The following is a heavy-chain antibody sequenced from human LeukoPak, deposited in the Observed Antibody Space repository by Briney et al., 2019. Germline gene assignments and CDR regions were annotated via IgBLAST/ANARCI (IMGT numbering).Heavy chain of an antibody. CDR3: ARGRRITIFGSPNDAFDI. D-gene: IGHD3-3*01. V-gene: IGHV1-18*01. Sequence: ASVKVSCKASGYTFTSYGISWVRQAPGQGLEWMGWISAYNGNTNYAQKLQGRVTMTTDTSTSTAYMELRSLRSDGTAVYYCARGRRITIFGSPNDAFDIWGQGTMVTVSS. CDR1: GYTFTSYG. CDR2: ISAYNGNT. J-gene: IGHJ3*02.